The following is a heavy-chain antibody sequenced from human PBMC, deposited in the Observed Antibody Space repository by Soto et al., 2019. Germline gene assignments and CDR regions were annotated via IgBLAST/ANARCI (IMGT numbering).Heavy chain of an antibody. J-gene: IGHJ4*02. D-gene: IGHD6-25*01. Sequence: LRLSCAASGFPFSSYTMHWVRQAPGKGLEWVAVISYDGSNKYYADSVKGRFTISRDNSKNTLSLQMNSLRTEDTAVYYCAKVQGGQAPVDYWGQGTLVTVSS. CDR3: AKVQGGQAPVDY. CDR1: GFPFSSYT. CDR2: ISYDGSNK. V-gene: IGHV3-30*18.